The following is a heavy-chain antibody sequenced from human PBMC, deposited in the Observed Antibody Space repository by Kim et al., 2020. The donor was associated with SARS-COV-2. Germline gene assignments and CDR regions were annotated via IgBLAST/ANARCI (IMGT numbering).Heavy chain of an antibody. CDR3: TGSRGGLRFHSVDY. CDR2: ISDSGVTT. Sequence: GGSLRLSCAAAEFPFNTYAMSWVRQAPGRGLEWVSTISDSGVTTFYVDSVKGRFTISRDNSKNTLFLHMSSLRVEDTAVYYCTGSRGGLRFHSVDYWGQGAQVTVSS. CDR1: EFPFNTYA. V-gene: IGHV3-23*01. D-gene: IGHD2-21*02. J-gene: IGHJ4*02.